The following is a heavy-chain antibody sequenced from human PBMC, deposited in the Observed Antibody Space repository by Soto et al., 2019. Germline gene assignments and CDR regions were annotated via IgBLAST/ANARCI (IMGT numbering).Heavy chain of an antibody. CDR1: GFSIRKYW. D-gene: IGHD2-8*01. V-gene: IGHV3-74*01. CDR2: ISGDGTTT. Sequence: EVQLVESGGGLVQPGEALRLACAASGFSIRKYWMHWVRQAPRKGPVWVSYISGDGTTTDYAGSVKGRFTISRDNAKNTLFLQMDSLRVEDTAIYFCAIQDCTNDVCLEAAVTVGGALEYWGRGAQVTVSS. J-gene: IGHJ4*02. CDR3: AIQDCTNDVCLEAAVTVGGALEY.